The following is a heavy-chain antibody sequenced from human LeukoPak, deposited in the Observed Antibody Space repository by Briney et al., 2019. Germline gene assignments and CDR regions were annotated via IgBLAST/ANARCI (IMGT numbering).Heavy chain of an antibody. J-gene: IGHJ4*02. D-gene: IGHD6-13*01. V-gene: IGHV4-39*01. CDR1: GGSISNSSYY. CDR3: ARHGDRIAAAFDY. CDR2: IYYSGST. Sequence: KPSETLSLTCTVSGGSISNSSYYWGWIRQPPGKGLEWIGSIYYSGSTYYNPSLKSRVTISVDTSKNQFSLKLSSVTAADTAVYYCARHGDRIAAAFDYWGQGTLVTVSS.